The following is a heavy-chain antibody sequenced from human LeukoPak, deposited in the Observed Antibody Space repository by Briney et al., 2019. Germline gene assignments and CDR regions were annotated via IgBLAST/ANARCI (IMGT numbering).Heavy chain of an antibody. Sequence: SETLSLTCAVSGGSISSSNWWSWVRQPPGKGLEWIGEIYHSGSTNYNPSLKSRVTISVDKSKNQFSLKLSSVTAADTAVYYCARDHGYYYYYMDVWGKGTTVTISS. J-gene: IGHJ6*03. V-gene: IGHV4-4*02. CDR3: ARDHGYYYYYMDV. CDR2: IYHSGST. CDR1: GGSISSSNW.